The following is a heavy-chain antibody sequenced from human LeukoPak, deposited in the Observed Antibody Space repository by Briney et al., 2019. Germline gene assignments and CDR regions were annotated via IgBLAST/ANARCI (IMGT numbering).Heavy chain of an antibody. CDR1: GYTFTISG. J-gene: IGHJ5*02. CDR3: ARIVLALARTDYFDP. D-gene: IGHD4-11*01. V-gene: IGHV1-18*04. Sequence: ASVKVSCKGSGYTFTISGVTWVRQAPGQGLEWMGWISVSNGNTNYAQRVQGRVTMTTDSSRSTAYMELASLRSGDTAVYYCARIVLALARTDYFDPWGQGTLVTVS. CDR2: ISVSNGNT.